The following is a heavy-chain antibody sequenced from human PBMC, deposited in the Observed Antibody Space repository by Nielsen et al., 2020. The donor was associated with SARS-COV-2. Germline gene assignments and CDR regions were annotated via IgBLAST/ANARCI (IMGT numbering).Heavy chain of an antibody. CDR2: ISWNSGSI. Sequence: GGSLRLSCAASGFTFDDYAMHWVRHAPGKGLEWVSGISWNSGSIGYADSVKGRFTISRDNAKNSLYLQMNSLRAEDTALYYCAKGTYYYDSSGQHYWGQGTLVTVSS. V-gene: IGHV3-9*01. CDR1: GFTFDDYA. D-gene: IGHD3-22*01. J-gene: IGHJ4*02. CDR3: AKGTYYYDSSGQHY.